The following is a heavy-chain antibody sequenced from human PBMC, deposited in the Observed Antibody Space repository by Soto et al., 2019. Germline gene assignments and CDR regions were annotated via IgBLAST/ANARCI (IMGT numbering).Heavy chain of an antibody. V-gene: IGHV4-4*02. J-gene: IGHJ5*02. Sequence: SETLSLTCAVSSGSISSSNWWSWVRQPPGKGLEWIGEIYHSGSTNYNPSLKSRVTISVAKSKNQFSLKLSSVTAADTAVNYCVRERYVDYFCCYWFAPSGYGTLFPVS. D-gene: IGHD4-17*01. CDR3: VRERYVDYFCCYWFAP. CDR1: SGSISSSNW. CDR2: IYHSGST.